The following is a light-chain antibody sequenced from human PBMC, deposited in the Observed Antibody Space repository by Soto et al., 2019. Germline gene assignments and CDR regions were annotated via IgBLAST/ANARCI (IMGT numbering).Light chain of an antibody. CDR2: WAS. J-gene: IGKJ1*01. CDR3: QQYYSTPRT. CDR1: QRVLYSANNKNC. Sequence: DIVMTQSPDSLAVSLGGRATINCKSSQRVLYSANNKNCLSWYQQKPGQPPKLLLYWASTRESGVPDRFSGSGSGTDFTLTISSLQAEDVAVYYCQQYYSTPRTFGQGTKVEIK. V-gene: IGKV4-1*01.